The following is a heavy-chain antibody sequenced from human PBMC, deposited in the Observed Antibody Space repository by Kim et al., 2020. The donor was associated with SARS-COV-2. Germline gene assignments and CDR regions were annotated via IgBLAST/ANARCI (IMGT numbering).Heavy chain of an antibody. CDR1: GNSITSYY. V-gene: IGHV4-59*01. CDR2: IYYSGST. Sequence: SETLSLTCTVSGNSITSYYWSWIRQPPGKGLEWIGYIYYSGSTNYNPSLKSRVTMSVDTSKNLFSLKLSSVTAADTAVYYCAGSRSAYDLSDYWGQGTLVTVSS. CDR3: AGSRSAYDLSDY. D-gene: IGHD5-12*01. J-gene: IGHJ4*02.